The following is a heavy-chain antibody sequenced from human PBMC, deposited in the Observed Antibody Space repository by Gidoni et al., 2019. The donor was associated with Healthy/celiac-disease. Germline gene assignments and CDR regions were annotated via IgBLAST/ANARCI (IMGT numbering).Heavy chain of an antibody. Sequence: QVQLVQPGAEVKTPGSSVKVSCKASGGTFSTYAMSWVRQAPGQGLEWGGGIIPILGTANYAKKFQGRVTFTADESTSTAYMELSSLRSEDTAVYYCAREKSSGWKQYYYYGMDVWGQGTTVTVSS. CDR3: AREKSSGWKQYYYYGMDV. CDR2: IIPILGTA. J-gene: IGHJ6*02. D-gene: IGHD6-19*01. V-gene: IGHV1-69*01. CDR1: GGTFSTYA.